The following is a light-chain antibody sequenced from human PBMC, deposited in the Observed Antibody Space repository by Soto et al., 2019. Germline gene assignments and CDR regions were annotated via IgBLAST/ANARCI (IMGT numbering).Light chain of an antibody. J-gene: IGKJ2*01. CDR3: QHYDNWPHT. V-gene: IGKV3-15*01. Sequence: EIVMTQSPATLSVSPGERATLSCRASQSVSGHLAWYQQKPGRAPRLLIYGASTRATDIPARFSGSGSGTEFTLTVSSLQSEDFAVYYCQHYDNWPHTFGQGTKLDIK. CDR1: QSVSGH. CDR2: GAS.